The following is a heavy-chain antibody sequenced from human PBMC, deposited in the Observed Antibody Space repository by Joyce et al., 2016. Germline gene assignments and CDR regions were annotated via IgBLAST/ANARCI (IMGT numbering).Heavy chain of an antibody. V-gene: IGHV3-15*01. D-gene: IGHD2-2*01. CDR3: VTGLCIGTACHWDDAFDV. J-gene: IGHJ3*01. CDR1: GLSFRNAW. CDR2: VKSKSQGGTT. Sequence: EVQLVESGGGLVKPGGSLRLSCAASGLSFRNAWVTWVRQAPGKGRAWVGRVKSKSQGGTTDYAAPVKGRFTISRDDSRDTAYLQMNSLKSEDTGVYFCVTGLCIGTACHWDDAFDVWGQGTMVTVSS.